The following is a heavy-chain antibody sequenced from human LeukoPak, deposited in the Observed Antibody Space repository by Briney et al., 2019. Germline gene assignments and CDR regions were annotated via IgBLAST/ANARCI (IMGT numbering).Heavy chain of an antibody. J-gene: IGHJ4*02. V-gene: IGHV1-18*01. Sequence: ASVKVSCKASGYTFTSYGISWVRQAPGQGLEWMGWISAYNGNTNYAQKLQGRVTMTTDTSTGTAYMELRSLRSDDTAVYYCARDLNSYYYDSSGYFYWGQGTLVTVSS. D-gene: IGHD3-22*01. CDR2: ISAYNGNT. CDR3: ARDLNSYYYDSSGYFY. CDR1: GYTFTSYG.